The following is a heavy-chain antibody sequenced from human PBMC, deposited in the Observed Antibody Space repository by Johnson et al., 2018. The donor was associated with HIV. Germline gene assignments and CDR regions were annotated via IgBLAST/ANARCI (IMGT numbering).Heavy chain of an antibody. V-gene: IGHV3-30*04. CDR3: AISSVVDDAFDI. J-gene: IGHJ3*02. CDR1: GFTFSSYA. D-gene: IGHD2-15*01. CDR2: ISYDGSNK. Sequence: QVKLVESGGGVVQPGRSLRLSCAASGFTFSSYAMHWVRQAPGKGLEWVAVISYDGSNKYYADSVKGRFTISRDNSKNTLYLKLNSLRAEDTAVYYCAISSVVDDAFDIWGQGTMVTVSS.